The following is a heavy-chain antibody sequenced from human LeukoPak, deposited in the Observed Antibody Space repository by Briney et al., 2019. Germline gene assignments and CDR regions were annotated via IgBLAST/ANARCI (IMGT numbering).Heavy chain of an antibody. Sequence: GGSLRLSCAASGLTFSSHWMHWVRQAPGKGLEWVSSISSSSSYIYYADSVKGRFTISRDNAKNSLYLQMNSLRAEDTAVYYCARESITMIVVVINPPDYWGQGTLVTVSS. V-gene: IGHV3-21*01. J-gene: IGHJ4*02. CDR2: ISSSSSYI. CDR1: GLTFSSHW. D-gene: IGHD3-22*01. CDR3: ARESITMIVVVINPPDY.